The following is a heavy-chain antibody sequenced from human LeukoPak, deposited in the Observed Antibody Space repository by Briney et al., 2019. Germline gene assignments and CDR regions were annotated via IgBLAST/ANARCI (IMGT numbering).Heavy chain of an antibody. Sequence: SVKVSCKASGGTFSSYAISWVRQAPGQGLEWMGGIIPIFGTANYAQKFQGRVTITADKSTSTAYMELSSLRSEDTAVYYCARRAIAYYDSSGYPTHGAFDIWGQGTMVTVSS. CDR2: IIPIFGTA. CDR1: GGTFSSYA. D-gene: IGHD3-22*01. V-gene: IGHV1-69*06. CDR3: ARRAIAYYDSSGYPTHGAFDI. J-gene: IGHJ3*02.